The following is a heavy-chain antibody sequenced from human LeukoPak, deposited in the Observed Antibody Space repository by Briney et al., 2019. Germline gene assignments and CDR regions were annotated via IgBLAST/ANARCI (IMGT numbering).Heavy chain of an antibody. CDR3: ARQVGPDY. J-gene: IGHJ4*02. V-gene: IGHV3-23*01. CDR1: GFTFRNYA. CDR2: ISRSAANS. Sequence: PGGSLRLSCAASGFTFRNYAMAWFRQAPGMGLEWVSAISRSAANSYFADAVKGRFTISRDNSRNALYLQMNSLRAEDTAVYFCARQVGPDYWGQGTLVTVSS.